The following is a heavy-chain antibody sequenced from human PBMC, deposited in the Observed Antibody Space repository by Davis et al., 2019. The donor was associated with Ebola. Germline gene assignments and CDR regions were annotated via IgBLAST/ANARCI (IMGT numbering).Heavy chain of an antibody. CDR3: AKGGYSYGFDY. CDR2: INHSGST. D-gene: IGHD5-18*01. Sequence: MPSETLSLTCAVYGGSFSGYYWSWIRQLPGKGLEWIGEINHSGSTNYNPSLKSRVTISVDTSKNQFSLKLSSVTAADTAVYYCAKGGYSYGFDYWGQGTLVTVS. J-gene: IGHJ4*02. V-gene: IGHV4-34*01. CDR1: GGSFSGYY.